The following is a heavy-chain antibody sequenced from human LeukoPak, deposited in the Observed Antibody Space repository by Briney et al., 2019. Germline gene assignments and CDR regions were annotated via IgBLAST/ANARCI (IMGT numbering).Heavy chain of an antibody. D-gene: IGHD3-22*01. V-gene: IGHV3-15*01. CDR2: IKRKADGRTT. CDR1: GFTFINAW. Sequence: KTGGSLRLSCAAPGFTFINAWRSWVRRAPGKGLEWVGRIKRKADGRTTDYAAPVKGRFTISRDDSKNTLYLQMNSLKTEHTAVYYCTTDLGYYDSSGYNFDYWGQGTLVTVSS. CDR3: TTDLGYYDSSGYNFDY. J-gene: IGHJ4*02.